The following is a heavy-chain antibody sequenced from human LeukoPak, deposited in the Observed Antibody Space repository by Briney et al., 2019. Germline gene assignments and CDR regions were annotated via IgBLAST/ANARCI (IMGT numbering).Heavy chain of an antibody. CDR1: GFTVSSDY. CDR2: IYSGGSS. CDR3: ARNWFGP. Sequence: GGSLRLSCAASGFTVSSDYMSWVRQAPGKGLEWVSVIYSGGSSYYADSVKGRFTISRDKSKNTVYLQMNSLRFEDTAMYYCARNWFGPWGQGTLVTVSS. V-gene: IGHV3-53*05. J-gene: IGHJ5*02.